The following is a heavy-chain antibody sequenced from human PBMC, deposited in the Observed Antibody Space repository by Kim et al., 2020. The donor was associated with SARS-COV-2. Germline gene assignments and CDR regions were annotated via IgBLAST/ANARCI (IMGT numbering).Heavy chain of an antibody. CDR1: GGTFSSYA. CDR3: ASGVGGMGDCSGGSCYYYGMDV. V-gene: IGHV1-69*13. D-gene: IGHD2-15*01. CDR2: IIPIFGTA. Sequence: SVKVSCKASGGTFSSYAISWVRQAPGQGLEWMGGIIPIFGTANYAQKFQGRVTITADESTSTAYMELSSLRSEDTAVYYCASGVGGMGDCSGGSCYYYGMDVWGQGTTVTVSS. J-gene: IGHJ6*02.